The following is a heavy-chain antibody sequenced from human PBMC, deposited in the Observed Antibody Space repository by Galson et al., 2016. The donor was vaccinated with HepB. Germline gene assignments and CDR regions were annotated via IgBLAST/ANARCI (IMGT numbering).Heavy chain of an antibody. J-gene: IGHJ4*02. CDR3: ARAPPASGSFPYFDS. CDR1: GFTFSNYN. D-gene: IGHD1-26*01. V-gene: IGHV3-21*01. Sequence: SLRLSCAGFGFTFSNYNMNWVRQAPGKGLEWISFIRTSSENIYYADSVKGRFTISRDNADNSLYLQMSSLRAEDTAVYYCARAPPASGSFPYFDSWGPGILVTVSS. CDR2: IRTSSENI.